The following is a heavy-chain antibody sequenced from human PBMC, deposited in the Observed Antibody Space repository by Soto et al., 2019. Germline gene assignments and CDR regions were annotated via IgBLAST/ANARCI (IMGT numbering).Heavy chain of an antibody. CDR2: INHSGST. V-gene: IGHV4-34*01. J-gene: IGHJ6*03. Sequence: QVQLQQWGAGLLKPSETLSLTCAVYGGSFSGYYWSWIRQPPGKGLEWIGEINHSGSTNYNPPLKSRVTISVDTSKNQFSLKLSSVTAADTAVYYCARTRSHYYYYMDVWGKGTTVTVSS. CDR1: GGSFSGYY. CDR3: ARTRSHYYYYMDV.